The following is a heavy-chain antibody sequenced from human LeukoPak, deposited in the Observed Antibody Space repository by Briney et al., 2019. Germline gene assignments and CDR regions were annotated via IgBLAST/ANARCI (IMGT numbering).Heavy chain of an antibody. CDR3: ARDPGTGGYFDY. CDR1: GGSISSSSYY. J-gene: IGHJ4*02. CDR2: IYYSGST. Sequence: SETLSLTCTVSGGSISSSSYYWGWIRQPPGKGLEWIGSIYYSGSTYYNPSLKSRVTISVDTSKNQFSLKLSSVTAADTAVYYCARDPGTGGYFDYWGQGTLVTVSS. D-gene: IGHD3-10*01. V-gene: IGHV4-39*07.